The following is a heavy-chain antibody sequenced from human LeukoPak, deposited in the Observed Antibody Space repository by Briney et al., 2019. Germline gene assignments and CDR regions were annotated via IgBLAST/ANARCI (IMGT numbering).Heavy chain of an antibody. D-gene: IGHD3-22*01. J-gene: IGHJ3*02. CDR1: GYTFTSYG. Sequence: ASVKVSCKASGYTFTSYGISWVRQAPGQGLEWMGWISAYNGNTNYAQKLQGRVTMTADTSTSTAYMELRSLSSDDTALYYRARDRSHYYDTSGWDGFDIWGQGTMVTVSS. V-gene: IGHV1-18*01. CDR3: ARDRSHYYDTSGWDGFDI. CDR2: ISAYNGNT.